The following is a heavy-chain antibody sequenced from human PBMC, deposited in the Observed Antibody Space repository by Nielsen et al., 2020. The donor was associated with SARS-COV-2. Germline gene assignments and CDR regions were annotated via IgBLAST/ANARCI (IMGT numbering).Heavy chain of an antibody. CDR3: AIGGYYYGSGSDY. CDR2: ISWNSGSI. CDR1: GFTFDDYA. Sequence: GGSLRLSCAASGFTFDDYAMHWVRQAPGKGLEWVSGISWNSGSIGYADSVKGRFTISRDNAKNSLYLQMNSLRAEDTALYYCAIGGYYYGSGSDYWGQGTLVTVSS. D-gene: IGHD3-10*01. V-gene: IGHV3-9*01. J-gene: IGHJ4*02.